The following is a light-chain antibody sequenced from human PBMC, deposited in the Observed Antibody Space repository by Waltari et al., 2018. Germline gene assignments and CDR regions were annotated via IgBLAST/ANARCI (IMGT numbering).Light chain of an antibody. CDR1: QRILYYKNY. CDR2: RAS. CDR3: QQYYNSPPT. V-gene: IGKV4-1*01. Sequence: DIVMTQSPDSLAVSLGARATIKCKSRQRILYYKNYLAWYQQKPGQPPKLLIYRASTRESGVPDRFSGSGSGTDFTLTISSLQAEDVAIYFCQQYYNSPPTFGQGTKVQI. J-gene: IGKJ1*01.